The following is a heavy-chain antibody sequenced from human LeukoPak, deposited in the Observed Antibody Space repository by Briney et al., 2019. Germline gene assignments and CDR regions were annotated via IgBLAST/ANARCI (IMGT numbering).Heavy chain of an antibody. CDR1: GYTFTGYY. D-gene: IGHD2-2*01. J-gene: IGHJ3*02. CDR3: ARVPHKVVPAGGAFDI. V-gene: IGHV1-2*02. Sequence: ASVKVSCKASGYTFTGYYMHWVRQAPGQGLEWMGWTNPNSGGTNYAQKFQGRVTMTRDTSISTAYMELSRLRSDDTAVYYCARVPHKVVPAGGAFDIWGQGTMVTVSS. CDR2: TNPNSGGT.